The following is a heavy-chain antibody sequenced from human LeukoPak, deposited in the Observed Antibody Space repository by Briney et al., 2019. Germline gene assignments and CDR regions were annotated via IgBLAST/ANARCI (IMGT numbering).Heavy chain of an antibody. CDR1: GYTFTGYY. V-gene: IGHV1-18*04. J-gene: IGHJ4*02. CDR3: ARDWESYFDY. Sequence: ASVKVSCKASGYTFTGYYMHWVRQAPGQGLEWMGWIIAYNGNTNYAQKLQGRVTMTTDTSTSTAYMELRSLRSDDTAVYYCARDWESYFDYWGQGTLVTVSS. CDR2: IIAYNGNT. D-gene: IGHD1-26*01.